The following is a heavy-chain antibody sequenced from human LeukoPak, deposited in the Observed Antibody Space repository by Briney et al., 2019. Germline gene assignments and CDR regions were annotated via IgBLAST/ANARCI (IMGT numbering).Heavy chain of an antibody. J-gene: IGHJ4*02. CDR1: EFTFSNYW. CDR3: ARDTYYYDSSGYYLY. Sequence: PGGSLRLSCTTSEFTFSNYWMHWVRQVPGKGLVWVSRIDTDGTTTDYADSVKGRFTISRDNSKNTLYLQMNSLRAEDTAVYYCARDTYYYDSSGYYLYWGQGTLVTVSS. CDR2: IDTDGTTT. V-gene: IGHV3-74*01. D-gene: IGHD3-22*01.